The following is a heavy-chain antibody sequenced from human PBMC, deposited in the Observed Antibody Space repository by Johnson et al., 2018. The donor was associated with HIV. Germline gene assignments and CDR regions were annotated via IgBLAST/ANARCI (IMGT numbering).Heavy chain of an antibody. CDR2: VYSTFGT. CDR1: GFTVSSNF. D-gene: IGHD3-16*01. V-gene: IGHV3-66*02. CDR3: AKDGGRWSYAFDV. J-gene: IGHJ3*01. Sequence: VQLVESGGGVVQPGGSLRLSCAASGFTVSSNFMTWVRQPPGKGLDWVSAVYSTFGTYYADSVKGRFTVSRDNSKNTLYLQMNSLRGEDTAMYYCAKDGGRWSYAFDVWGQGTMVSVSS.